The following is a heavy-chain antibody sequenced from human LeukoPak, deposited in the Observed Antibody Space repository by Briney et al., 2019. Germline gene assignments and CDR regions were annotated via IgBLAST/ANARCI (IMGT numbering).Heavy chain of an antibody. CDR3: ARAVATGNYYGMDV. V-gene: IGHV3-11*01. Sequence: GGSLRLSWAASGFTFSDYYMSWIRQAPGKGLEWVSYISSSGSTIYYADSVKGRFTISRDNAKNSLYLQMNSLRAEDTAVYYCARAVATGNYYGMDVWGQGTTVTVSS. J-gene: IGHJ6*02. CDR1: GFTFSDYY. D-gene: IGHD7-27*01. CDR2: ISSSGSTI.